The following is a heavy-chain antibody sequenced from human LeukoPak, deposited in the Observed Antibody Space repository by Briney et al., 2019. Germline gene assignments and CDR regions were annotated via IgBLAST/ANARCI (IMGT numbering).Heavy chain of an antibody. V-gene: IGHV4-39*01. CDR2: IYHGGPT. J-gene: IGHJ4*02. Sequence: SETLSLTCTVSGGSITSNYHYWGWIRQPPGKGLEWMGNIYHGGPTYYSPFLQSRITISVDTSKNQFYVKLRSVTAADTAVYYCARLLGSSYYSFDSWGQGTLVTVSS. D-gene: IGHD3-22*01. CDR3: ARLLGSSYYSFDS. CDR1: GGSITSNYHY.